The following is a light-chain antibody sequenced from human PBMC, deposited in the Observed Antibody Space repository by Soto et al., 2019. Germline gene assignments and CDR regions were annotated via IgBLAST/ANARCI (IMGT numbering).Light chain of an antibody. Sequence: QSVLAQPASVSGSPGQSITISCTGTSSDVGGYNHVSWYQQHPGKAPKLMIYEVSNRPSGVSNRFSGSKSGNTASLTISGLQAEDEADYYCTSYTSSSTPYVFAAGTKVTVL. CDR3: TSYTSSSTPYV. CDR1: SSDVGGYNH. CDR2: EVS. V-gene: IGLV2-14*01. J-gene: IGLJ1*01.